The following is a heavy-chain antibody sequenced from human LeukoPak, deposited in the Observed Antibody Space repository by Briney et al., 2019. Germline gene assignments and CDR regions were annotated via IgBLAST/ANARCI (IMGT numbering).Heavy chain of an antibody. CDR2: IYPGDSDT. D-gene: IGHD2-15*01. J-gene: IGHJ4*02. Sequence: GESLQISCQGSGYRFTSYWIGWVRQMPGKGLEWMGIIYPGDSDTRYSPSFQGQVTISADKSISTAYLQWSSLKASDTAMYYCTQSYCSGGSCYFDYWGQGTLVTVSS. CDR1: GYRFTSYW. CDR3: TQSYCSGGSCYFDY. V-gene: IGHV5-51*01.